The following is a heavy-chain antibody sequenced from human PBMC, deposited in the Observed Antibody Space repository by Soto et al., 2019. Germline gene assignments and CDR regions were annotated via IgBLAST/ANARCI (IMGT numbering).Heavy chain of an antibody. CDR1: GFTFSSYS. CDR2: ISSSSSYI. CDR3: ARDGPHFWSGYYNSGDAFDI. Sequence: GGSLRLSCAASGFTFSSYSMNWVRQAPGKGLEWVSSISSSSSYIYYADSVKGRFTISRDNAKNSLYLQMNSLRAEDTAVYYCARDGPHFWSGYYNSGDAFDIWGQGTMVTVSS. D-gene: IGHD3-3*02. V-gene: IGHV3-21*01. J-gene: IGHJ3*02.